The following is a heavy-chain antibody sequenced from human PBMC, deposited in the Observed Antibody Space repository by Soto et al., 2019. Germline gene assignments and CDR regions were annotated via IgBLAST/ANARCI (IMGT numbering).Heavy chain of an antibody. CDR3: ARLAYCGGDCYSDFDY. Sequence: EVQLVESGGGLVKPGGSLRLSCAASGFTFSSYSMNWVRQAPGKGLEWVSSISSSSSYIYYADSVKGRFTISRDNXKXXLYLQMNSLRAEDTAVYYCARLAYCGGDCYSDFDYWGQGTLVTVSS. J-gene: IGHJ4*02. CDR1: GFTFSSYS. D-gene: IGHD2-21*02. V-gene: IGHV3-21*01. CDR2: ISSSSSYI.